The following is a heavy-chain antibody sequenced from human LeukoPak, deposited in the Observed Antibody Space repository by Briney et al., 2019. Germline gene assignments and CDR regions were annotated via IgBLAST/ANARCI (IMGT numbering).Heavy chain of an antibody. V-gene: IGHV3-23*01. Sequence: QSGGSLRLSCAASAFTFSIYAMSWVRQAPGKGLGWVSTISGSGSTIYYADSVKGRFTISRDNAKNSLYLQMNSLRAEDTAVYYCAELGITMIGGVWGKGTTVTISS. CDR3: AELGITMIGGV. J-gene: IGHJ6*04. CDR2: ISGSGSTI. D-gene: IGHD3-10*02. CDR1: AFTFSIYA.